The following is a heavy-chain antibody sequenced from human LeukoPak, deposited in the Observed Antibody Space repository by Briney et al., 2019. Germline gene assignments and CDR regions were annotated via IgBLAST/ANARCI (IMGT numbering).Heavy chain of an antibody. D-gene: IGHD3-10*01. CDR2: IYYSGST. J-gene: IGHJ4*02. V-gene: IGHV4-59*02. CDR3: ARGFGGSVAVDY. CDR1: GVSVSSYY. Sequence: PSETLSLTCTVSGVSVSSYYWSWIRQPPGKGLEWIGYIYYSGSTNYNPSLKSRVTISVDTSKNQFSLKLSSVTAADTAVYYCARGFGGSVAVDYWGQGTLVTVSS.